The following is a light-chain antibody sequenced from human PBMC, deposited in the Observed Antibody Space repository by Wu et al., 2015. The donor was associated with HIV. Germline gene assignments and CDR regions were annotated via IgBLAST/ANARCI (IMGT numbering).Light chain of an antibody. J-gene: IGKJ4*01. CDR1: QGISKS. CDR2: AAS. V-gene: IGKV1-NL1*01. CDR3: QQYYNTPLT. Sequence: DIQMTQSPSSLSASVGNRVTITCRASQGISKSLAWYQQKPGKAPKLLLFAASRLESGVPSRFSGSGSVTDYTLTISSLQPEDFATYYCQQYYNTPLTFGGGTKVEIK.